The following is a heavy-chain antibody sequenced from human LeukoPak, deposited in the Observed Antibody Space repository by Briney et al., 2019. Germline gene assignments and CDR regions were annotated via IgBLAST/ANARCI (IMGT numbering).Heavy chain of an antibody. D-gene: IGHD4-17*01. CDR3: ARDSTTLSAFDI. CDR1: GFTFSSYA. J-gene: IGHJ3*02. Sequence: GSLRLSCAASGFTFSSYAMHWVRQAPGKGLEWVAVISYDGSNKYYADSVKGRFTISRDNSKNTLYLQMNSLRAEDTAVYYCARDSTTLSAFDIWGQGTMVTVSS. CDR2: ISYDGSNK. V-gene: IGHV3-30*04.